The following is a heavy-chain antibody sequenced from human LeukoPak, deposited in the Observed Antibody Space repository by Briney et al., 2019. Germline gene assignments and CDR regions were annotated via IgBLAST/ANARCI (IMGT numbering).Heavy chain of an antibody. CDR3: ARAISRNAFDI. Sequence: PSETLSLTCAVSGGSISSGGYSWSWIRQPPGKGLEWIGYIYHSGSTYYSPSLKSRVTISVDRSKNQFSLKLSSVTAADTAVYYCARAISRNAFDIWGQGTMVTVSS. J-gene: IGHJ3*02. CDR2: IYHSGST. D-gene: IGHD2-21*01. CDR1: GGSISSGGYS. V-gene: IGHV4-30-2*01.